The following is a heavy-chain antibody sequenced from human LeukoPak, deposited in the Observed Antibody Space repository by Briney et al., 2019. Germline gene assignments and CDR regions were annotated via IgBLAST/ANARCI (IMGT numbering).Heavy chain of an antibody. V-gene: IGHV3-23*01. J-gene: IGHJ5*02. CDR3: AKDRVYSSGWSAFDP. CDR1: GFTFSSYA. Sequence: PGGSLRLSCAASGFTFSSYAMSWVRQAPGKGLEWVSAISGSGGSTYYADSVKGRFTISRDNSKNTLYLQMNSLRAEDTAVYYCAKDRVYSSGWSAFDPWGQGTLVTVPP. D-gene: IGHD6-19*01. CDR2: ISGSGGST.